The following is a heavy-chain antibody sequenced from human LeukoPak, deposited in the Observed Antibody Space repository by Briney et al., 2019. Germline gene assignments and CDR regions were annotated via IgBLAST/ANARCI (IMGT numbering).Heavy chain of an antibody. D-gene: IGHD2-2*01. J-gene: IGHJ4*02. CDR1: GFTFSTSW. V-gene: IGHV3-7*05. CDR3: AKAHCSSTSCSRADN. CDR2: IKYDGSEK. Sequence: PGGSLRLSCAASGFTFSTSWMDWVRQAPGKGLEWVANIKYDGSEKYYVDSVKGRFTISRVQSTNTVYLQMNSLRADDTAVYYCAKAHCSSTSCSRADNWGQGTLVTVSS.